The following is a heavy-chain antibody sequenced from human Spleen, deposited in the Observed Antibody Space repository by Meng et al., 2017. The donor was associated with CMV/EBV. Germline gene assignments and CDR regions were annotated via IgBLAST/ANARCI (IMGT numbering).Heavy chain of an antibody. Sequence: GGSLRLSCVASGFTFSRSAMHWVRQAPGKGPEWVAVISNDASKKYYADSVKGRFTISRDDSKNAVFLQMISLRPEDTAVYYCARGLVGYFDYWGQGTLVTVSS. J-gene: IGHJ4*02. CDR3: ARGLVGYFDY. V-gene: IGHV3-30*14. D-gene: IGHD1-26*01. CDR1: GFTFSRSA. CDR2: ISNDASKK.